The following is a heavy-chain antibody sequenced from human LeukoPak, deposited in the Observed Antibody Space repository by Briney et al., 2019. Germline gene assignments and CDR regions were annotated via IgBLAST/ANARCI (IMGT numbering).Heavy chain of an antibody. CDR1: GFTFRTYA. CDR2: ISHDGSDK. CDR3: AKDHGSGYDFGDY. Sequence: GRSLRLSRAASGFTFRTYAMHWVRQAPAKGLEWVAVISHDGSDKYYAGSVKGRFTNSRDNSKNTLYLQMNSLRAEDTAVYFWAKDHGSGYDFGDYWGQGTLVTVSS. J-gene: IGHJ4*02. V-gene: IGHV3-30*18. D-gene: IGHD5-12*01.